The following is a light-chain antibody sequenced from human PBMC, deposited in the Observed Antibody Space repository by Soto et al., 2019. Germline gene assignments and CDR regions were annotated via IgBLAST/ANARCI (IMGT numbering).Light chain of an antibody. CDR3: QQSKNFPIT. V-gene: IGKV1-12*01. Sequence: DIKMTQSPSSVSASVGDRVTITCRANQGSCRWLVWYQHKPGKAPKILIYGASTLQSGVPARFSGSGSGTDFTLTISSLQPEDFATYYCQQSKNFPITFGGGTKLEIK. CDR1: QGSCRW. CDR2: GAS. J-gene: IGKJ4*01.